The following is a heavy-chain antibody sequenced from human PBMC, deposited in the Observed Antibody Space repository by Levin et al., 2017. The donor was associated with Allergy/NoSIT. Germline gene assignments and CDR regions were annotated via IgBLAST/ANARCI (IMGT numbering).Heavy chain of an antibody. CDR3: AREDFGGGVDWFDP. V-gene: IGHV4-4*07. CDR1: GASFSRYS. J-gene: IGHJ5*02. CDR2: ISASGDT. Sequence: SETLSLTCTVSGASFSRYSWAWIRQPAGKGLEWIGHISASGDTDYNPSLKSRVTMSVDTSRTQFSLKLSSVTAADTAVYYCAREDFGGGVDWFDPWGQGTLVTVSS. D-gene: IGHD4-23*01.